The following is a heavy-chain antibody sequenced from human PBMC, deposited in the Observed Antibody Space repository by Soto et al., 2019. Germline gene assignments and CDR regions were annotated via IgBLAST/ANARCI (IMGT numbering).Heavy chain of an antibody. CDR3: ANSLMEDPYGMDV. CDR1: GFTFSSYG. J-gene: IGHJ6*02. CDR2: ISYDGSNK. Sequence: VGSLRLSGAASGFTFSSYGMHWVRQAPGKGLEWVAVISYDGSNKYYADSVKGRFTISRDNSKNTLYLQMNSLRAEDTAVYYCANSLMEDPYGMDVWGQGTTVTVSS. V-gene: IGHV3-30*18. D-gene: IGHD3-3*01.